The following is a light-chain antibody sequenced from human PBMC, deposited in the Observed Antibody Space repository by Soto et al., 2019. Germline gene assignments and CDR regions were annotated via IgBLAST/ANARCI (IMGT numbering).Light chain of an antibody. J-gene: IGKJ5*01. Sequence: EIVLTQSPGTLSLFPGERATLSCRASQSLTTRDLAWYQQKPGQAPRLLIYGASSRATGIPDRFSGSGSGTDFTLTISRLEPEDFAVYSCQQYGSSPTFGQGTRLESK. CDR1: QSLTTRD. CDR3: QQYGSSPT. V-gene: IGKV3-20*01. CDR2: GAS.